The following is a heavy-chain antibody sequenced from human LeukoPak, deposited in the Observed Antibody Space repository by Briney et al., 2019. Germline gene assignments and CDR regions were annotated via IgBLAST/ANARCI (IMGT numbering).Heavy chain of an antibody. CDR2: MSPNSGDT. D-gene: IGHD7-27*01. CDR1: GYTFTSYD. V-gene: IGHV1-8*01. Sequence: GASVKVSCKASGYTFTSYDINWVRHATGQGLEWMGWMSPNSGDTGYAQKFQGRVTMTRDTSISTAYMELTSLRSEDTALYYCARGPPNWGFDFWGQGALVTVSS. J-gene: IGHJ4*02. CDR3: ARGPPNWGFDF.